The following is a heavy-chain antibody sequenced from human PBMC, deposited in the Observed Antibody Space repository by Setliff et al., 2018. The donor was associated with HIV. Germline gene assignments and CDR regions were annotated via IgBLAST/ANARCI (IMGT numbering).Heavy chain of an antibody. CDR3: ARDVSWRVRTYIDY. CDR2: IYHSGTT. Sequence: PSETLSLTCAVSGYSISSGYYWGWIRQPPGKGLEWVGSIYHSGTTYYNPSLKSRVTISVDTSKNQFSLKLSSVTAADTAVYYCARDVSWRVRTYIDYWGQGALVTVS. V-gene: IGHV4-38-2*02. J-gene: IGHJ4*02. D-gene: IGHD3-3*01. CDR1: GYSISSGYY.